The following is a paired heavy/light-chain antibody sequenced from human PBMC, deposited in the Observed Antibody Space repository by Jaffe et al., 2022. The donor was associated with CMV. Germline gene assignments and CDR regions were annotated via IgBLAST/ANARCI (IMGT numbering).Heavy chain of an antibody. CDR2: IDPSDSHI. D-gene: IGHD2-15*01. CDR3: ARGYCSGGSCNRPFDF. V-gene: IGHV5-10-1*03. CDR1: GYSFVNYW. Sequence: EVQLVQSGAEVKKPGESLRISCQGSGYSFVNYWISWVRQMPGKGLEWMGRIDPSDSHIDYSPSFQGHVTISSDNSIGTVYLQWSSLKASDTAMYYCARGYCSGGSCNRPFDFWGQGALVTVSS. J-gene: IGHJ4*02.
Light chain of an antibody. CDR3: QAWDINIAI. J-gene: IGLJ2*01. V-gene: IGLV3-1*01. CDR2: QDT. Sequence: SYELTQPPSVSVAPGQTASISCSGHELEYKYTSWYQQKPGQSPVLVIYQDTRRPSGIPERFSASNSGNTATLTISGTQAMDEADYYCQAWDINIAIFAGGTKLTVL. CDR1: ELEYKY.